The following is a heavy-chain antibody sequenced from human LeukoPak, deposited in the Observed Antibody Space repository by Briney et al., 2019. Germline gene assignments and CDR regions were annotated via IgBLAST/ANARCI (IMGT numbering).Heavy chain of an antibody. CDR3: ARHSSSWYFYYFDY. J-gene: IGHJ4*02. D-gene: IGHD6-13*01. V-gene: IGHV4-59*01. Sequence: SETLSLTCTVSGGSISSYYWSWIRQPPGKGLGWIGYIYYSGSTNYNPSLKSRVTISVDTSKDQFSLKLSSVTAADTAVYYCARHSSSWYFYYFDYWGQGTLVTVSS. CDR1: GGSISSYY. CDR2: IYYSGST.